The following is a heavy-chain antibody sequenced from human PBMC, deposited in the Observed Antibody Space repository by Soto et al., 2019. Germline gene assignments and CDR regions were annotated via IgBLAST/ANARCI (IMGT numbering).Heavy chain of an antibody. D-gene: IGHD3-10*01. Sequence: GGSLRLSCAASGFTFSSYSMNWVRQAPGKGLEWVSYISSSSSTIYYADSVKGRFTISRDNAKNSLYLQMNSLRAEDTAVYYCYHGSGANAFDIWGQGTMVTVSS. CDR2: ISSSSSTI. J-gene: IGHJ3*02. CDR1: GFTFSSYS. V-gene: IGHV3-48*01. CDR3: YHGSGANAFDI.